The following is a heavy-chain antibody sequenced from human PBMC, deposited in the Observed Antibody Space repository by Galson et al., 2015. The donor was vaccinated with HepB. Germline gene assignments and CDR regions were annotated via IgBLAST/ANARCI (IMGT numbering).Heavy chain of an antibody. CDR2: ISGDGVST. V-gene: IGHV3-23*01. CDR3: AKGDGLIDY. J-gene: IGHJ4*02. CDR1: GFTFNNHA. Sequence: SLRLSCAASGFTFNNHAMTWVRQAPGKGLEWVSTISGDGVSTYYADSVKGRFTFSRDNSKNTLYLQMDSLRAEDTALYYCAKGDGLIDYWGQGTLVTVSS.